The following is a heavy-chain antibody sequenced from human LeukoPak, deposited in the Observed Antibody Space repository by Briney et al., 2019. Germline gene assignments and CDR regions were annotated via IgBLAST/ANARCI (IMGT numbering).Heavy chain of an antibody. CDR2: ISSSGSTI. D-gene: IGHD1-26*01. Sequence: GGSLRLSCAASGFTFSSYEMNWVRQAPGKGLEWVSYISSSGSTIYYADSVKGRFTISRDNAKNSLYLQMNSLRAEDTAVYYCARLGIVGATIDNWFDPWGQGTLVTVSS. CDR1: GFTFSSYE. CDR3: ARLGIVGATIDNWFDP. J-gene: IGHJ5*02. V-gene: IGHV3-48*03.